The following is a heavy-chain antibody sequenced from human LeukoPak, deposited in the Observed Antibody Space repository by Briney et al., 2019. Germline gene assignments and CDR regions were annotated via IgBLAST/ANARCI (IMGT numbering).Heavy chain of an antibody. J-gene: IGHJ4*02. V-gene: IGHV5-51*01. CDR1: GYNFISYW. CDR2: IYPGDSDT. CDR3: AAGSGYYYFDY. D-gene: IGHD3-22*01. Sequence: GKSLKISCKGSGYNFISYWIGWVRQMPGKGLEWMGIIYPGDSDTRYSPSFQGQVTISADTSISTAYLQWSSLKASDTAMYYCAAGSGYYYFDYWAQGTLVTVSS.